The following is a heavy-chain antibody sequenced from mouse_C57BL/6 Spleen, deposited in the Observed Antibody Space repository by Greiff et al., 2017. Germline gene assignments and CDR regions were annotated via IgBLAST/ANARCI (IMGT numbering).Heavy chain of an antibody. CDR2: IDPSDSYT. D-gene: IGHD6-2*01. Sequence: QVQLQQPGAELVMPGASVKLSCKASGYTFTSHWMHWVKQRPGQGLEWIGEIDPSDSYTNYNQKFKGKSTLTVDKSSSTAYMQLSSLTSEDSAVYYGARRLLYAMDYWGQGTSVTVSS. CDR1: GYTFTSHW. J-gene: IGHJ4*01. V-gene: IGHV1-69*01. CDR3: ARRLLYAMDY.